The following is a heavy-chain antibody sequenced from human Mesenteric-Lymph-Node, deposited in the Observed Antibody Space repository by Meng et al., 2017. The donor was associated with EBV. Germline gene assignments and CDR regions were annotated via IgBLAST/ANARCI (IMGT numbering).Heavy chain of an antibody. CDR2: TYYRSKWYN. CDR3: ARAVAGKGTYDS. V-gene: IGHV6-1*01. CDR1: GDSVSSNSVG. J-gene: IGHJ4*02. D-gene: IGHD6-19*01. Sequence: QVQLQQSGPGLVKPSQTLSLTCAISGDSVSSNSVGWAWIRQSPSRGLEWLGRTYYRSKWYNDYALSVESRITMNPDTSKNQSSLQLNSVTPDDTALYYCARAVAGKGTYDSWGQGTLVTVSS.